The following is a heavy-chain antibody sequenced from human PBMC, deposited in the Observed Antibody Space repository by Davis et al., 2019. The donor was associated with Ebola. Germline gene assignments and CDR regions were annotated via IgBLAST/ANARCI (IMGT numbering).Heavy chain of an antibody. CDR3: ASGIVATILDY. CDR2: INPSGGST. D-gene: IGHD5-12*01. V-gene: IGHV1-46*01. J-gene: IGHJ4*02. Sequence: ASVKVSCKASGYTFTSYYMHWVRQAPGQGLEWMGIINPSGGSTSYAQKFQGRVTMTRDTSTSTVYMELSRLRSENTAVYYCASGIVATILDYWGQGTLVTVSS. CDR1: GYTFTSYY.